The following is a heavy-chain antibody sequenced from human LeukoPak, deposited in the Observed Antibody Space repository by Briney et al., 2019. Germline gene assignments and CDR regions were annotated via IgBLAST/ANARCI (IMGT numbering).Heavy chain of an antibody. CDR1: DGSFSGYY. CDR3: ASRFLEWSFDY. J-gene: IGHJ4*02. D-gene: IGHD3-3*01. CDR2: INHSGST. Sequence: SETLSLTCAYYDGSFSGYYWSWIRQPPGKGLEWIGEINHSGSTNYNPSLKSRVTISVDTSKNQFSLKLSSVTAADTAVYYCASRFLEWSFDYWGQGTLVTVSS. V-gene: IGHV4-34*01.